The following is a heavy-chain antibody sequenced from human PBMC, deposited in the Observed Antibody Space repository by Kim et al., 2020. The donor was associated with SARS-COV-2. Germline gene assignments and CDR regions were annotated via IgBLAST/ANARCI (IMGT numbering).Heavy chain of an antibody. CDR3: ARRRVTDDY. D-gene: IGHD2-21*02. J-gene: IGHJ4*02. V-gene: IGHV4-39*01. Sequence: GSHDHNPSLKGRVTISVDTSKNQFSLKLGSVTAADTAVYYCARRRVTDDYWGQGTLVTVSS. CDR2: GSH.